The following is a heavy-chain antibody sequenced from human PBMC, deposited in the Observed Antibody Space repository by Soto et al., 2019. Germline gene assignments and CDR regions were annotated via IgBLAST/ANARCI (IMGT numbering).Heavy chain of an antibody. CDR1: GYTFTSYD. J-gene: IGHJ4*02. CDR2: MNPNSGNT. D-gene: IGHD4-17*01. V-gene: IGHV1-8*01. CDR3: ARGEAGYGDYVGWYYFDY. Sequence: ASVKVSCKASGYTFTSYDINWVRQATGHGLEWMGWMNPNSGNTGYAQKFQGRVTMTRNTSISTAYMELSSLRSEDTAVYYCARGEAGYGDYVGWYYFDYWGQGTLVTVSS.